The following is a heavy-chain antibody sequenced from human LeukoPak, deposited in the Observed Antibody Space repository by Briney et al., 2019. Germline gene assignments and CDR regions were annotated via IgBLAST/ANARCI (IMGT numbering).Heavy chain of an antibody. Sequence: ASVKVSCRASGYTFTGSYMHWVRQAPGQGLEWMGRNNLNSGGSNCAQKFQGRVTMTRDTSISTVYMELSRLRPDDSAVYYCAREEHYGSGSYYLDYWGLGTLVTVSS. D-gene: IGHD3-10*01. CDR1: GYTFTGSY. J-gene: IGHJ4*02. V-gene: IGHV1-2*06. CDR2: NNLNSGGS. CDR3: AREEHYGSGSYYLDY.